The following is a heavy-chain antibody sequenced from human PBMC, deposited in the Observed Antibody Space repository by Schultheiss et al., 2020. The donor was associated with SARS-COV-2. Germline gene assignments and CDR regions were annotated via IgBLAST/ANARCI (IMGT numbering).Heavy chain of an antibody. Sequence: SETLSLTCTVSGGSISSGGYYWSWIRQHPGKGLEWIGYIYYSGSTYYNPSLKSRVTISVDTSKNQFSLKLSSVTAADTAVYYCARGRSSSRSAGRGKNYYYYGMDVWGQGTTVTVSS. CDR2: IYYSGST. J-gene: IGHJ6*02. D-gene: IGHD1-26*01. CDR1: GGSISSGGYY. CDR3: ARGRSSSRSAGRGKNYYYYGMDV. V-gene: IGHV4-31*03.